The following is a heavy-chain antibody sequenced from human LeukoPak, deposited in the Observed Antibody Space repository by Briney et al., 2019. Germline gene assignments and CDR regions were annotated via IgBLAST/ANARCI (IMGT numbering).Heavy chain of an antibody. Sequence: GGSLRLSCAASGFTFSSYGMHWVRQAPGKGLEWVAVISYDGSNKYYADSVKGRFTISRDNSKNTLYLQMNSLRAEDTAVYYCAKDKKRGHWGGYCGGDCYEWGFDYWGQGTLVTVSS. J-gene: IGHJ4*02. V-gene: IGHV3-30*18. CDR3: AKDKKRGHWGGYCGGDCYEWGFDY. CDR2: ISYDGSNK. D-gene: IGHD2-21*02. CDR1: GFTFSSYG.